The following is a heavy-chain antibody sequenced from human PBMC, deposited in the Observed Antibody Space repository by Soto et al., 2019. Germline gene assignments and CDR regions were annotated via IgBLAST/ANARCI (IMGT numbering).Heavy chain of an antibody. CDR3: ERDRALTVNWFDP. CDR2: IYSGGST. J-gene: IGHJ5*02. CDR1: GFTVSSNY. D-gene: IGHD3-16*02. Sequence: EVQLVESGGGLVQPGGSLRLSCAASGFTVSSNYMSWVRQAPGKGLEWVSVIYSGGSTYYADSVKGRFTISRDHSKSTLDPKMNSLRAGDTAVYYCERDRALTVNWFDPWGQGALVTVSS. V-gene: IGHV3-66*01.